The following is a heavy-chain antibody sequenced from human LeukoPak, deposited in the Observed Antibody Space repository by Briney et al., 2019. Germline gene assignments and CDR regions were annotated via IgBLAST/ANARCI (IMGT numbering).Heavy chain of an antibody. CDR3: AKGGLHYHDSNPIDY. CDR1: GFTFDDYA. D-gene: IGHD3-22*01. Sequence: GGSLRLSCAASGFTFDDYAMHWVRQAPGKGLEWVSLISGNGGSTYYADSVKGRFTISRDNSKNTLYLQMNSLRAEDTAVYYCAKGGLHYHDSNPIDYWGQGTLVTVSS. J-gene: IGHJ4*02. V-gene: IGHV3-43*02. CDR2: ISGNGGST.